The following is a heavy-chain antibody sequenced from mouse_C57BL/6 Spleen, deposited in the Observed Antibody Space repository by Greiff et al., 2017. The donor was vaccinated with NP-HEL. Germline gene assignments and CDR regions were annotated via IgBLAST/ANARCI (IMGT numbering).Heavy chain of an antibody. V-gene: IGHV3-6*01. CDR2: ISYDGSN. Sequence: EVQLQQSGPGLVKPSQSLSLTCSVTGYSITSGYYWNWIRQLPGNKLEWMGYISYDGSNNYNQSLKNRISITRDKSKNQFFLKLNSVTTEDTATYYCARVTYYGSRRDALDYWGQGTSVTVSS. D-gene: IGHD1-1*01. CDR1: GYSITSGYY. J-gene: IGHJ4*01. CDR3: ARVTYYGSRRDALDY.